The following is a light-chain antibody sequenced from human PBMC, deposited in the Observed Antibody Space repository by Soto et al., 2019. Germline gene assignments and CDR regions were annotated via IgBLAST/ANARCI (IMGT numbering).Light chain of an antibody. CDR2: GVT. J-gene: IGLJ3*02. CDR3: GAYANTTSRVV. V-gene: IGLV2-14*03. Sequence: QSALSQPASVSESPGQSITISCTGTSSDIGGYNSVSWYQQHPGKAPKLLIHGVTNRPSGVSNRFSGSKSDNTASLTISGLQSEDEANYYCGAYANTTSRVVFGGGTKLTVL. CDR1: SSDIGGYNS.